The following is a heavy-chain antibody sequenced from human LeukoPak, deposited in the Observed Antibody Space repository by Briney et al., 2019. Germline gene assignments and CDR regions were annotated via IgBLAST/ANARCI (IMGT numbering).Heavy chain of an antibody. Sequence: SETLSLTCTVSGGSISSSSCYWGWIRQPPGKGLEWIGSIYYSGSTYYNPSLKSRVTISVDTSKNQFSLKLSSVTAADTAVYYCARLYSYGPYYFDYWGQGTLVTVSS. CDR3: ARLYSYGPYYFDY. V-gene: IGHV4-39*01. CDR1: GGSISSSSCY. D-gene: IGHD5-18*01. J-gene: IGHJ4*02. CDR2: IYYSGST.